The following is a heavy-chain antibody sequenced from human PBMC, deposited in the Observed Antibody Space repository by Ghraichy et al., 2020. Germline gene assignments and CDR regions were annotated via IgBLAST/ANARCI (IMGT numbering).Heavy chain of an antibody. D-gene: IGHD2-15*01. J-gene: IGHJ4*02. CDR2: ISAYNGNT. CDR3: ARLSIVVVVAAADY. V-gene: IGHV1-18*01. CDR1: GYTFTSYG. Sequence: SVKVSCKASGYTFTSYGISWVRQAPGQGLEWMGWISAYNGNTNYAQKLQGRVTMTTDTSTSTAYMELRSLRSDDTAVYYCARLSIVVVVAAADYWGQGTLVTVSS.